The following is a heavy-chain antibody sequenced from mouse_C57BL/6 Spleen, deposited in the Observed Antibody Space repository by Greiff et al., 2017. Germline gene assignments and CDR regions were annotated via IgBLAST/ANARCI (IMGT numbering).Heavy chain of an antibody. D-gene: IGHD2-4*01. Sequence: VQLQESGAELVRPGASVTLSCKASGYTFTDYEMHWVKQTPVHGLEWIGAIDPETGGTAYNQKFKGKAILTADKSSSTAYMELRSLTSEDSAVYYCSAPISYDYGGYYAMDGWGQGTSVTVSS. J-gene: IGHJ4*01. V-gene: IGHV1-15*01. CDR1: GYTFTDYE. CDR3: SAPISYDYGGYYAMDG. CDR2: IDPETGGT.